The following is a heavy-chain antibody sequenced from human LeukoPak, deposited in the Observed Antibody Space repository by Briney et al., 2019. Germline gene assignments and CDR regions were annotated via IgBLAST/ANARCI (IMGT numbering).Heavy chain of an antibody. D-gene: IGHD6-13*01. J-gene: IGHJ6*03. Sequence: SETLSLTCTVSGASINSYYWSWIRQPPGKGLEWIGYLYYSGSTNYNPSLKSRVAISVDTSKNQFSLKLSSVTAADTAVYYCARVQQPYYYYYYMDVWGKGTTVTVSS. V-gene: IGHV4-59*01. CDR3: ARVQQPYYYYYYMDV. CDR2: LYYSGST. CDR1: GASINSYY.